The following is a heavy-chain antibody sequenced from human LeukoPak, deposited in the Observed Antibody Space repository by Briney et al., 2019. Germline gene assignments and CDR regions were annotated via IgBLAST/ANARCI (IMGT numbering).Heavy chain of an antibody. V-gene: IGHV5-51*01. CDR2: IYPGDSDT. CDR3: ARLSGLDQLVRRGFDY. Sequence: GESLKISCKGSGYIFTSYWIAWVRQMPGKGLEWMGIIYPGDSDTRYSPSFQGQVTISADKSITTAYLQWSSLKASDTAMYYCARLSGLDQLVRRGFDYWGQGTLVTVSS. J-gene: IGHJ4*02. D-gene: IGHD1/OR15-1a*01. CDR1: GYIFTSYW.